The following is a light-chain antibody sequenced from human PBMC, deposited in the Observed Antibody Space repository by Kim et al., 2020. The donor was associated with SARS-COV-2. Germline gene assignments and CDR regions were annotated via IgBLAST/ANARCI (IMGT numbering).Light chain of an antibody. J-gene: IGKJ2*01. CDR1: QSISTY. CDR2: AAS. Sequence: DIQMTQSPSSLSASAGDRVTITCRASQSISTYLNWYQQRPGKAPKLLIYAASSLPSGVPSRFSGSGSGTDFTLTISSLQPEDFATYYCQQGYSTFGQGTKLEI. V-gene: IGKV1-39*01. CDR3: QQGYST.